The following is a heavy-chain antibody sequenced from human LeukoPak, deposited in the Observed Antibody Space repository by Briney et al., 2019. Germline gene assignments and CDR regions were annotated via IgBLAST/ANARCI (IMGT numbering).Heavy chain of an antibody. J-gene: IGHJ4*02. CDR2: IFPDDAST. D-gene: IGHD3-10*01. CDR3: ARFYGSGRFFDY. Sequence: TGESLKISCKAAACSFTSYWIGWVRQLPGKSLEWLGIIFPDDASTRYSPSFKGDLTISAKNSISTGYLQWSGRKASETAMYYLARFYGSGRFFDYGGQGTLVTVSS. V-gene: IGHV5-51*01. CDR1: ACSFTSYW.